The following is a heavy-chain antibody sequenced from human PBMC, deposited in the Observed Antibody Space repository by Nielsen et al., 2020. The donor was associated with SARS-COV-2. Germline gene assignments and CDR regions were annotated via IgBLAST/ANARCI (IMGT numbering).Heavy chain of an antibody. V-gene: IGHV5-51*01. D-gene: IGHD5-18*01. CDR2: IYPGDSDT. Sequence: KVSCKGSGYSFTSYWIGWVRQMPGKGLEWMGIIYPGDSDTRYSPSFQGQVTISADKSISTAYLQWSSLKASDTAMYYCARSIGGYSYGFDYYYGMDVWGQGTTVTVSS. CDR3: ARSIGGYSYGFDYYYGMDV. J-gene: IGHJ6*02. CDR1: GYSFTSYW.